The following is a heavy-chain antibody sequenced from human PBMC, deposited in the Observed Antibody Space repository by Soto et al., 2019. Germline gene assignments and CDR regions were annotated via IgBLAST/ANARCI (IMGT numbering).Heavy chain of an antibody. D-gene: IGHD3-10*01. CDR3: ATDGPQFYGSGSYYNGYAFDI. Sequence: GGSLRLSCAASGFTFSSYAMHWVRQAPGKGLEYVSAISSNGGSTYYANSVKGRFTISRDNSKNTLYLQMGSLRAEDMAVYYCATDGPQFYGSGSYYNGYAFDIWGQGTMVTVSS. CDR1: GFTFSSYA. J-gene: IGHJ3*02. V-gene: IGHV3-64*01. CDR2: ISSNGGST.